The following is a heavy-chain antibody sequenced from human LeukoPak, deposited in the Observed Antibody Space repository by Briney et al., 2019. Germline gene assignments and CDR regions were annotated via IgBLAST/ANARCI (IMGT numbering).Heavy chain of an antibody. J-gene: IGHJ4*02. CDR2: IHYTGST. V-gene: IGHV4-59*01. CDR3: ARATSTGDYFDY. D-gene: IGHD2-8*02. Sequence: SETLSLTCTVSGGSIRNYYWSWIRQTPGKGLEWIGNIHYTGSTNYNPSLKSRVTISVDTSKNQFSLKVSSVTAADTAVYYCARATSTGDYFDYWGQGTLVTVSS. CDR1: GGSIRNYY.